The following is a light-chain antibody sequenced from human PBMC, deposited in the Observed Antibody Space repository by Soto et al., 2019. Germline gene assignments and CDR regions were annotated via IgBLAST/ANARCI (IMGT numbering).Light chain of an antibody. Sequence: QSVLTQPPSVSAAPGQKVTVSCSGSSSNIGNNYVSWYQQLPGTAHKLLIYENNKRPPGIPDRFSGSKSGTSASLGITGLQTGDEADYYCGTWDSSLSAWLFGGGTQLTVL. J-gene: IGLJ3*02. CDR1: SSNIGNNY. V-gene: IGLV1-51*02. CDR3: GTWDSSLSAWL. CDR2: ENN.